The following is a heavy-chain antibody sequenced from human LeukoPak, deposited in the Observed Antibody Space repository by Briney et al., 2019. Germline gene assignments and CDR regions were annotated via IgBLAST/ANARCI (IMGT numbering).Heavy chain of an antibody. CDR1: GGSISSSSYY. CDR2: IYYSGST. D-gene: IGHD2-15*01. Sequence: SETLSLTCTVSGGSISSSSYYWGWIRQPPGKGLEWIGSIYYSGSTYYNPSLKSRVTISVDTSKNQFSLKLSSVTAADTAVYYCARELPVDYWGQGTLVTVSS. J-gene: IGHJ4*02. CDR3: ARELPVDY. V-gene: IGHV4-39*02.